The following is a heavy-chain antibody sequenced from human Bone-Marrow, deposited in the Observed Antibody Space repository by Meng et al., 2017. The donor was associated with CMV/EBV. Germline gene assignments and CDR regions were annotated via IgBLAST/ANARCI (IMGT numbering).Heavy chain of an antibody. D-gene: IGHD1-26*01. Sequence: SETLSLTCAVYGGSISGYYWSWIRQPPGKGLEWIGETNHGGSTKYNPSLKSRLTISVDTSKNQFSLKLSSVTAADTAVYYCARSYPYFDYWGQGTLVTVSS. CDR1: GGSISGYY. J-gene: IGHJ4*02. CDR3: ARSYPYFDY. CDR2: TNHGGST. V-gene: IGHV4-34*01.